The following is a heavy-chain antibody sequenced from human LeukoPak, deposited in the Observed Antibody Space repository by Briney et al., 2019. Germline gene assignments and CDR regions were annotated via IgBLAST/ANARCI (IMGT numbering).Heavy chain of an antibody. D-gene: IGHD2-2*01. CDR1: GGSISSYY. Sequence: KPSETLSLTCTVSGGSISSYYWSWIRQPPGKGLEWIGYIYYSGSTNYNPSLKSRVTISVDTSKNQFSLKLSSVTAADTAVYYCARYQLLDWYFDLWGRGTLVTVSS. V-gene: IGHV4-59*12. J-gene: IGHJ2*01. CDR3: ARYQLLDWYFDL. CDR2: IYYSGST.